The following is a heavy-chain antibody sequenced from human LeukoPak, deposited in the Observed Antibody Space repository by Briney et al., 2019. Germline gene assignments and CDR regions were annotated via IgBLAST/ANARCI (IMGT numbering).Heavy chain of an antibody. CDR1: GDTLSTHG. J-gene: IGHJ4*02. V-gene: IGHV1-18*01. Sequence: ASVKVSCKASGDTLSTHGISWVRQAPGEGLEWMGWIGAYNGNTNYAQKFQGRVTMTTDTSTSTADVELGSLGPDDAAIYYCAKDHQYVFDYGGQGPPVSV. CDR2: IGAYNGNT. D-gene: IGHD2-2*01. CDR3: AKDHQYVFDY.